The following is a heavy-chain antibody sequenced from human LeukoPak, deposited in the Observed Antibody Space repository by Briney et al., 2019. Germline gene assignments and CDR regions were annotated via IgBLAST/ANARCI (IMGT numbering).Heavy chain of an antibody. J-gene: IGHJ3*02. CDR3: ARDTRDGYRDAFDI. Sequence: PSETLSLTCTVPGGSINSYYWNWIRQPPGKGLEWIGYVYSSGSTNYSPSLKSRVTISVDTSRSQFSLKLNSVTAADTAVYYCARDTRDGYRDAFDIWGQGTVVSVSS. CDR1: GGSINSYY. D-gene: IGHD5-24*01. CDR2: VYSSGST. V-gene: IGHV4-59*01.